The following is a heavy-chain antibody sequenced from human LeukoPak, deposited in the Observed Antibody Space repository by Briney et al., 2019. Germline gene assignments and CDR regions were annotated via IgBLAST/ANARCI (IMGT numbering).Heavy chain of an antibody. CDR3: ARGDPGIATTGPPFDY. CDR2: ISSSGNTI. D-gene: IGHD6-13*01. CDR1: GFTFTSYE. Sequence: GGSLRLSCAASGFTFTSYEMNRVRQAPGKGLEWVSYISSSGNTIYYADSVKGRFTISRDNAKNSLYLQMNSLRAEDTAVYYCARGDPGIATTGPPFDYWGQGTLVTVSS. J-gene: IGHJ4*02. V-gene: IGHV3-48*03.